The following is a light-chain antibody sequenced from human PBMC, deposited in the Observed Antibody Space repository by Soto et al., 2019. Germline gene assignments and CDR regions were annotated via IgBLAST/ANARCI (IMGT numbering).Light chain of an antibody. V-gene: IGLV1-40*01. CDR2: ANS. Sequence: QYVLTQPPSVSGAPGQRVTISCTGSSSNIGAGYDVHWYQQLPGTAPKLLIYANSNRPSGVPDRFSGSKSGTSASLALTGLQAEDEADYYCQSYDSSLSVVFGGGTKLTVL. J-gene: IGLJ2*01. CDR3: QSYDSSLSVV. CDR1: SSNIGAGYD.